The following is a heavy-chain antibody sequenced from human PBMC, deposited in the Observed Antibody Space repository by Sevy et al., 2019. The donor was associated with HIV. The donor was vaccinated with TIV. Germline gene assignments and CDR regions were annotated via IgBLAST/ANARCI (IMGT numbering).Heavy chain of an antibody. D-gene: IGHD6-19*01. CDR1: GFTFSSYA. V-gene: IGHV3-30*04. CDR3: ASPRPGCSSGWWIDAFDF. CDR2: ISYNGKYT. Sequence: GGSLRLSCTASGFTFSSYAMHWVRQAPGKGLERVALISYNGKYTYYAYSVKGRFSIPRDDSNNTLYLQMNSLRPEDTAVYFCASPRPGCSSGWWIDAFDFWGQGTVVTVSS. J-gene: IGHJ3*01.